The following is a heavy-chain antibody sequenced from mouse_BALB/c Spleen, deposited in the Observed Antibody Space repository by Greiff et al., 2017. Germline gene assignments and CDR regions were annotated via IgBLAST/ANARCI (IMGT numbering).Heavy chain of an antibody. CDR1: GFTFSSYA. Sequence: EVQVVESGGGLVKPGGSLKLSCAASGFTFSSYAMSWVRQTPEKRLEWVASISSGGSTYYPDSVKGRFTISRDNARNILYLQMSSLRSEDTAMYYCARYGSSYYYAMDYWGQGTSVTVSS. CDR3: ARYGSSYYYAMDY. V-gene: IGHV5-6-5*01. CDR2: ISSGGST. D-gene: IGHD1-1*01. J-gene: IGHJ4*01.